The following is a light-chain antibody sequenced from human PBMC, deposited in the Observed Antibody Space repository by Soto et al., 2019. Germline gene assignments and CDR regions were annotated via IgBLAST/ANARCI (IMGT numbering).Light chain of an antibody. CDR2: GAS. CDR3: QQYGSTPWT. CDR1: QSVNTN. Sequence: EIVMTQSPATLSVSPVQRVTLSCRASQSVNTNLAWYQQKPGQAPRLLIYGASSRATGIPDRFGGSGSGTDFTHTICRLEPEDCAVYYCQQYGSTPWTFGQGTKVDIK. J-gene: IGKJ1*01. V-gene: IGKV3-20*01.